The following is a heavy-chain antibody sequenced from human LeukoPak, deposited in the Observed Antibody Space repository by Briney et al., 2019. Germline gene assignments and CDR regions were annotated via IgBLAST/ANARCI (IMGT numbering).Heavy chain of an antibody. CDR2: ISYDGSNK. CDR3: AKLYSSGWAPIDY. V-gene: IGHV3-30*18. Sequence: PGRSLRLSCAASGFTFSGYGMHWVRQAPGKGLEWVAVISYDGSNKYYADSVKGRFTISRDNSKNTLYLQMNSLRAEDTAVYYCAKLYSSGWAPIDYWGQGTLVTVSS. CDR1: GFTFSGYG. J-gene: IGHJ4*02. D-gene: IGHD6-19*01.